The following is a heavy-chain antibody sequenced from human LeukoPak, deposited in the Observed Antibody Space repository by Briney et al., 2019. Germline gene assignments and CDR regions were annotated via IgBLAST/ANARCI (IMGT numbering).Heavy chain of an antibody. J-gene: IGHJ3*02. CDR2: IYSGGST. CDR3: ARENSGWYDAFDI. CDR1: GVTVSSNY. V-gene: IGHV3-66*02. Sequence: PGGCLRLSCAASGVTVSSNYMSWVRRAPGKGLEWVSVIYSGGSTYYADSVKGRFTNSRDNSKNALYLQTNSLRAEDTAVDYCARENSGWYDAFDIWGQGTMVTVSS. D-gene: IGHD6-19*01.